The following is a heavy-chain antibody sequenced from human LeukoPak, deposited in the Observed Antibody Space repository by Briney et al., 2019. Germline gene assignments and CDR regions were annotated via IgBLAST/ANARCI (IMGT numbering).Heavy chain of an antibody. Sequence: GRSLRLSCAASGFTFNSYEMNWVRQAPGKGLEWVSYISSSSSYRNHADSVKGRFTISRDNTKNSLYLQMNSLRAEDTAVYYCARDYYYDSGSSYGMDVWGQGTTVTVSS. J-gene: IGHJ6*02. D-gene: IGHD3-10*01. CDR1: GFTFNSYE. CDR2: ISSSSSYR. V-gene: IGHV3-21*05. CDR3: ARDYYYDSGSSYGMDV.